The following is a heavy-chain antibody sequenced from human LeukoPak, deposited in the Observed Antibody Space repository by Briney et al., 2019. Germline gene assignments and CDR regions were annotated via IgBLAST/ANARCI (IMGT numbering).Heavy chain of an antibody. CDR1: GFTVSSNY. CDR2: IYSGGST. D-gene: IGHD3-9*01. CDR3: ARDDILTGYRDY. V-gene: IGHV3-53*01. J-gene: IGHJ4*02. Sequence: GGSLRLSCAASGFTVSSNYMSWVRQAPGKGLEWVSVIYSGGSTYYADSVKGRFAISRDNSKNTLYLQMNSLRAEDTAVYYCARDDILTGYRDYWGQGTVVTVSS.